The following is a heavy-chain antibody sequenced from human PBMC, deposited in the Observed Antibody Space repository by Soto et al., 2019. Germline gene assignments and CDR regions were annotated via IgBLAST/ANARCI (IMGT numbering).Heavy chain of an antibody. CDR3: ARHVSAVAGTYYFDY. CDR2: IYYSGST. CDR1: GGSISSYY. D-gene: IGHD6-19*01. J-gene: IGHJ4*02. V-gene: IGHV4-59*08. Sequence: SETLSLTCTVSGGSISSYYWSWIRQPPGKGLEWIGYIYYSGSTNYNPSLKSRVTISVDTSKNQFSLKLSSVTAADTAVYYCARHVSAVAGTYYFDYWGQGTLVTVSS.